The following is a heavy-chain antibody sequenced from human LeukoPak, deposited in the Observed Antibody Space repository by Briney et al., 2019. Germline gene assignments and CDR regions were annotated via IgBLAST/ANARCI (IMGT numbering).Heavy chain of an antibody. CDR3: ARGGHRQKEF. J-gene: IGHJ4*02. Sequence: GGSLRLSCAASGFTLSNYWMTWVRQSPGKGLEWVAIINPDGSGKYYVDSVKGRFTISRDNAKNSLYLQMSSLRAEDTAVYYCARGGHRQKEFWGQGTVVTVSS. CDR1: GFTLSNYW. CDR2: INPDGSGK. D-gene: IGHD3-10*01. V-gene: IGHV3-7*01.